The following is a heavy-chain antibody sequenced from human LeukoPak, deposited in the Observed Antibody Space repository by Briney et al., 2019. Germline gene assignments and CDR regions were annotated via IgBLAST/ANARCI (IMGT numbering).Heavy chain of an antibody. CDR3: ARGNYYDSIGDRDDWFDP. Sequence: GGSLRLSCAASGFTFSRYAMSWVRQAPGKGLEWVSAISGSGGSTYYADSVKGRFTISRDNSKNTLYLQMNSLRAEDTAVYYCARGNYYDSIGDRDDWFDPWGQGTLVTVSS. CDR2: ISGSGGST. V-gene: IGHV3-23*01. CDR1: GFTFSRYA. J-gene: IGHJ5*02. D-gene: IGHD3-22*01.